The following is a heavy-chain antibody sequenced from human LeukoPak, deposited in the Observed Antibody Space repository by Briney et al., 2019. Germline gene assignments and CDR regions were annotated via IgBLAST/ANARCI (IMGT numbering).Heavy chain of an antibody. CDR1: GFTSSSYS. J-gene: IGHJ6*02. D-gene: IGHD4-17*01. V-gene: IGHV3-48*01. CDR3: AREGWYGDYLNYYYYGMDV. CDR2: ISSSSSTI. Sequence: GGSLRLSCAASGFTSSSYSMNWVRQAPGKGLEWVSYISSSSSTIYYADSVKGRFTISRDNAKNSLYLQMNSLRAEDTAVYYCAREGWYGDYLNYYYYGMDVWGQGTTVTVSS.